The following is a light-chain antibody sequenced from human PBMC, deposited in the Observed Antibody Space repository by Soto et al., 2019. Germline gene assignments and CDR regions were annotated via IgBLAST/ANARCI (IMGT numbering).Light chain of an antibody. CDR3: ETWDSNTWV. J-gene: IGLJ3*02. V-gene: IGLV4-60*02. CDR2: VEGSGSF. Sequence: QSVLTQSSSVSASLGSSVKLTCTLSSGHSSYIIAWHQQQPGKAPRYLMKVEGSGSFNKGSGVPDRFSGYRSGADRYLTISNLQFKDEADYYCETWDSNTWVFGGGTKLTVL. CDR1: SGHSSYI.